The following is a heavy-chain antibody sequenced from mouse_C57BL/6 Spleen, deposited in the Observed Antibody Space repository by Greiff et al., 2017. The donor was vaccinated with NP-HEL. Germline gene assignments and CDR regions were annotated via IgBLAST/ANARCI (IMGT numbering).Heavy chain of an antibody. CDR3: TRGEGYYYAMDY. Sequence: VQLQQSGPELVKPGASVKISCKASGYTFTDYYMNWVKQSHGKSLEWIGDINPNNGGTSYNQKFKCKATLTVDKSSSTAYMELRILTSEDSAVYYCTRGEGYYYAMDYWGQGTSVTVSS. V-gene: IGHV1-26*01. D-gene: IGHD2-2*01. CDR2: INPNNGGT. CDR1: GYTFTDYY. J-gene: IGHJ4*01.